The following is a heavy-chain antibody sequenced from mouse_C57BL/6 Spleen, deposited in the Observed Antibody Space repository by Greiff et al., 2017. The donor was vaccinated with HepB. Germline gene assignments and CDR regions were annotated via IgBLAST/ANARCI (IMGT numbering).Heavy chain of an antibody. CDR2: IWSGGST. Sequence: QVQLQQSGPGLVQPSQSLSITCTVSGFSLTSYGVHWVRQPPGKGLEWLGVIWSGGSTDYNAAFISRLSISKDNSKSQVFFKMNSLQADDTAIYYCAKNGLLRGGYAMDYWGQGTSVTVSS. V-gene: IGHV2-4*01. D-gene: IGHD1-1*01. CDR3: AKNGLLRGGYAMDY. J-gene: IGHJ4*01. CDR1: GFSLTSYG.